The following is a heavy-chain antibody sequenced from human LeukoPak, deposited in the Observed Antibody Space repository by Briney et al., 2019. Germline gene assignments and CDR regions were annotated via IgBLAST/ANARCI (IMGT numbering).Heavy chain of an antibody. CDR2: IYHSGST. CDR1: GGSISSSNW. D-gene: IGHD6-13*01. CDR3: ARERRQLVFDY. V-gene: IGHV4-4*02. Sequence: SETLSLTCAVSGGSISSSNWWSWVRQPPGKGLEWIGEIYHSGSTNYNPSLKSRVTISVDTSKNQFSLTLSSVTAADTAVYYCARERRQLVFDYWGQGTLVTVSS. J-gene: IGHJ4*02.